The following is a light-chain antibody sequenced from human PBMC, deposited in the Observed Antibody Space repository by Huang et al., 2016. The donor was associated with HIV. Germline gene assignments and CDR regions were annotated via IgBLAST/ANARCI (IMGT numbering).Light chain of an antibody. CDR3: QHYNNWPYT. CDR1: QSVSSN. CDR2: GAS. V-gene: IGKV3-15*01. Sequence: EIVMTQSPATLSVSPGERATLSCRVSQSVSSNLAWYQQKRGQAPRLLIYGASTRATGIPARFSSSWSETEFTLTISSLQSEDFAVYYCQHYNNWPYTFGQGTKLEIK. J-gene: IGKJ2*01.